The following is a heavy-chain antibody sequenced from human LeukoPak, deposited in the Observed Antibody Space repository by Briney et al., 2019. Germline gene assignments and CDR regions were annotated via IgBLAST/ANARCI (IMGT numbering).Heavy chain of an antibody. CDR2: ISGSGDST. CDR3: AKGGGYSYGFHYFDY. CDR1: GFTCSSYA. Sequence: QPGGSLRLSCAASGFTCSSYAMSWVRQAPGKGLEWVSAISGSGDSTYYADSVKGRFTISRDNSKNTLYLQMNSLRAEDTAVYYCAKGGGYSYGFHYFDYWGQGTPVTVS. V-gene: IGHV3-23*01. D-gene: IGHD5-18*01. J-gene: IGHJ4*02.